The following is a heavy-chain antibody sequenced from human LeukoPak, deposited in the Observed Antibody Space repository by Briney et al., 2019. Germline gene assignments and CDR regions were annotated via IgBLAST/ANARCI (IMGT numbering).Heavy chain of an antibody. Sequence: GGSLRLSCAASGFTFSSYGMHWVRQAPGKGLEWVAFIRSDGSNKYYADSVKGRFTISRDNSKLYLQMNSLRAGDTAVYFCAKKGYSYGWRDSYYFDYWGQGTLVTVSS. J-gene: IGHJ4*02. V-gene: IGHV3-30*02. D-gene: IGHD6-19*01. CDR3: AKKGYSYGWRDSYYFDY. CDR2: IRSDGSNK. CDR1: GFTFSSYG.